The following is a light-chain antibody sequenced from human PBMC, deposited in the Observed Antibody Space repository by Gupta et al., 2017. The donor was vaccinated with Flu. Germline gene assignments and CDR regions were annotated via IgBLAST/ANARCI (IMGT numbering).Light chain of an antibody. CDR1: ALPKQY. CDR2: KDS. J-gene: IGLJ3*02. Sequence: SYELTQPPSVSVSPGQTARNTCSGDALPKQYTYWYQQKPGQAPVLGIYKDSERPSGIPERFSGSSSGTTVTLTISGVQAEDEADYYCQSADSSGTYWVFGGGTKLTVL. CDR3: QSADSSGTYWV. V-gene: IGLV3-25*01.